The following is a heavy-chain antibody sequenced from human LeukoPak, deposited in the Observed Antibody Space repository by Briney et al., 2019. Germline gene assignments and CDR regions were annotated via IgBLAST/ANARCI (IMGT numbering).Heavy chain of an antibody. CDR2: IYTSGST. Sequence: SETLSLTCTVSGGSISSYYWSWIRQPPGKGLEWIGYIYTSGSTNYNPSLKSRVTISVATSKNQFSLKLSSVTAADTAVYYCARQGPLIAANWFDPWGQGTLVTVSS. CDR1: GGSISSYY. J-gene: IGHJ5*02. V-gene: IGHV4-4*09. CDR3: ARQGPLIAANWFDP. D-gene: IGHD6-25*01.